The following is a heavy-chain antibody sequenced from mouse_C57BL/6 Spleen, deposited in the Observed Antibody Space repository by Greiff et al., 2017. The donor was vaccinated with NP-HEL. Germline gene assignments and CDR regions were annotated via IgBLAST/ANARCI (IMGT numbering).Heavy chain of an antibody. CDR3: ARRGSKSYAMDY. V-gene: IGHV1-69*01. D-gene: IGHD1-1*01. CDR2: IDPSDSYT. Sequence: QVHLQQPGAELVMPGASVKLSCKASGYTFTSYWMHWVKQRPGQGLEWIGEIDPSDSYTNYNQKFKGKSTLTVDKSSSTAYMQLSSLTSEDSAVYYCARRGSKSYAMDYWGQGTSVTVSS. J-gene: IGHJ4*01. CDR1: GYTFTSYW.